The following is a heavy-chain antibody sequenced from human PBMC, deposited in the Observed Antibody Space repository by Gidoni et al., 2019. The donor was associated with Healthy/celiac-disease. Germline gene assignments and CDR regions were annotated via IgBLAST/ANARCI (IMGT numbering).Heavy chain of an antibody. D-gene: IGHD3-22*01. J-gene: IGHJ4*02. V-gene: IGHV3-66*02. CDR1: GFTVSSNY. Sequence: EVQLVASGGGLVQPGGSLRLSCAASGFTVSSNYMSWVRQAPGKGLEWVSVIYSGGSTYYADSVKGRFTISRDNSKNTLYLQMNSLRAEDTAVYYCARVPGLGGSSGYVDYWGQGTLVTVSS. CDR2: IYSGGST. CDR3: ARVPGLGGSSGYVDY.